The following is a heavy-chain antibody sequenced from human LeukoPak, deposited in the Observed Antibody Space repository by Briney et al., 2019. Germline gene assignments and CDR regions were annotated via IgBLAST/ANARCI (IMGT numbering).Heavy chain of an antibody. J-gene: IGHJ5*02. CDR2: IKQDGSEK. V-gene: IGHV3-7*01. Sequence: PGGSLRLSCAASGFTFSSYWMSWARQAPGKGLEWVANIKQDGSEKYYVDSVEGRFTISRDNAKNSLFLQMNSLRAEDTAMSYCARDRGVAPTNKGGAWFDPWGQGTLVTVSS. CDR3: ARDRGVAPTNKGGAWFDP. D-gene: IGHD3-10*01. CDR1: GFTFSSYW.